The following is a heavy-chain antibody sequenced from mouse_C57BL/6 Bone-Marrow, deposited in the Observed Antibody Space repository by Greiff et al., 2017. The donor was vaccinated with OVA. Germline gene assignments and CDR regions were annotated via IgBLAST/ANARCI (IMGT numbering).Heavy chain of an antibody. CDR1: GFTFSNYW. V-gene: IGHV6-3*01. D-gene: IGHD1-1*01. J-gene: IGHJ4*01. Sequence: EVKVEESGGGLVQPGGSMKLSCVASGFTFSNYWMNWVRQSPEKGLEWVAQIRLKSDNYATHYAESVKGRFTISRDDSKSSVYLQMNNLRAEDTGIYYCTVAYYGSRYYAMDYWGQGTSVTVSS. CDR3: TVAYYGSRYYAMDY. CDR2: IRLKSDNYAT.